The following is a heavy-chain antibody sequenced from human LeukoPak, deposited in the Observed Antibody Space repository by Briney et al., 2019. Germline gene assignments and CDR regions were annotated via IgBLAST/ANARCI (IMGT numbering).Heavy chain of an antibody. V-gene: IGHV3-30-3*01. CDR1: GFTFSSYA. CDR2: ISYDGSNK. D-gene: IGHD4-17*01. Sequence: GGSLRLSCAASGFTFSSYAMHWVRQAPGKGLEWVAVISYDGSNKYYADSVKGRFTISRDNSKSTLYLQMNSLRAEDTAVYYCARDVTVTPLLMDVWGQGTTVTVSS. CDR3: ARDVTVTPLLMDV. J-gene: IGHJ6*02.